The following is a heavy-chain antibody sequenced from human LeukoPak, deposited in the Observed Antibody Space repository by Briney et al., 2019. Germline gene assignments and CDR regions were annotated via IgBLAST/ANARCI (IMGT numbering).Heavy chain of an antibody. D-gene: IGHD6-13*01. CDR1: GGTFISYA. V-gene: IGHV1-69*04. CDR3: PREPDIAAAGTNYYSMDV. Sequence: GASVXXXXXGSGGTFISYAISWVGQAAGQGLEXMGRIIPILGIANYAQKFQRRLTIPADKSPSTAYMELSSLRSEDTALYSCPREPDIAAAGTNYYSMDVWGKGTPVTVSS. CDR2: IIPILGIA. J-gene: IGHJ6*03.